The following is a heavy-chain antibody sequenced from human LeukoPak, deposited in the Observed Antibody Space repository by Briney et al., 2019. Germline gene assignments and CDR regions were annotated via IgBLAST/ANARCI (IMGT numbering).Heavy chain of an antibody. J-gene: IGHJ3*02. Sequence: SETLSLTCAVYGGSFSGYYWSWIRQPPGRGLEWIGYIYYSGSTNYNPSLKSRVTISVDTSKNQFSLKLSSVTAADTAVYYCARVSTWDVVPAALRVGYAFDIWGQGTMVTVSS. CDR1: GGSFSGYY. CDR3: ARVSTWDVVPAALRVGYAFDI. CDR2: IYYSGST. D-gene: IGHD2-2*01. V-gene: IGHV4-59*08.